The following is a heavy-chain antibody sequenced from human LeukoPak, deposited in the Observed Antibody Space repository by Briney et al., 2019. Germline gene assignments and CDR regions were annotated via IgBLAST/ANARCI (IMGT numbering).Heavy chain of an antibody. J-gene: IGHJ4*02. D-gene: IGHD2-2*01. CDR1: GFTFSSYS. CDR2: ISSSSSYI. Sequence: PGGSLRLSCAASGFTFSSYSMNWVRQAPGKGLEWVSSISSSSSYIYYADSVKGRFTISRDNAKNSLYLQMNSLRAEDTAVYYCARPVSIDEIVVVPAAADYWGQGTLVTVSS. CDR3: ARPVSIDEIVVVPAAADY. V-gene: IGHV3-21*01.